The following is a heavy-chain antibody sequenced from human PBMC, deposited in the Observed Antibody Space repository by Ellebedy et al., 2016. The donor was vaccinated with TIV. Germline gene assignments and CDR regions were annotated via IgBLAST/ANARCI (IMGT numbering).Heavy chain of an antibody. V-gene: IGHV4-61*08. CDR1: GGSISSGGYY. CDR2: IYYSGST. D-gene: IGHD2-15*01. J-gene: IGHJ4*02. Sequence: MPSETLSLTCTVSGGSISSGGYYWSWIRQPPGKGLEWIGYIYYSGSTNYNPSLKSRVTISVDTSKNQFSLKLSSVTAADTAVYYCARALGYCSGGSCYEVRLDYWGQGTLVTVSS. CDR3: ARALGYCSGGSCYEVRLDY.